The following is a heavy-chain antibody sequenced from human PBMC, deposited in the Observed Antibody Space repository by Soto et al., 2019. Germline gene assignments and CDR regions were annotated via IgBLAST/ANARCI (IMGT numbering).Heavy chain of an antibody. D-gene: IGHD3-22*01. V-gene: IGHV3-30*18. J-gene: IGHJ4*02. Sequence: GGSLRLSCAASGFTFSSYGMHWVRQAPGKGLEWVAVISYDGSNKYYADSVKGRFTISRDNSKNTLYLQMNSLRAEDTAVYYCAKGYYDSSGYHPAWGQGTLVTVSS. CDR3: AKGYYDSSGYHPA. CDR2: ISYDGSNK. CDR1: GFTFSSYG.